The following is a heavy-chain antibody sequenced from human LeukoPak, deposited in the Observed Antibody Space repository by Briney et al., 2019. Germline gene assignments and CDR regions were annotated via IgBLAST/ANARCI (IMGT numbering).Heavy chain of an antibody. CDR2: ISTGSSYI. V-gene: IGHV3-21*01. CDR3: ARAQLPDY. Sequence: PGGSLRLSCAASGITFSRYAMTWVRQAPGKGLEWVSSISTGSSYIYYADSVKGRFTISRDNAKNSLYLQMNSLRAEDTAVYYCARAQLPDYWGQGTLVTVAS. J-gene: IGHJ4*02. D-gene: IGHD6-6*01. CDR1: GITFSRYA.